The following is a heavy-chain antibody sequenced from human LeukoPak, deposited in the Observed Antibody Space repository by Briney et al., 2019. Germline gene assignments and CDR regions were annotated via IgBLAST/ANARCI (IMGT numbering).Heavy chain of an antibody. J-gene: IGHJ4*02. D-gene: IGHD5-18*01. Sequence: GGSLRLSWAASGFTFSSYAMSWVRQAPGKGLEWVSAISGSGGSTYYADSVKGRFTISRDNSKNTLYLQMNSLRAEDTAVYYCAKDGYSYGSSTLDYWGQGTLVTVSS. CDR2: ISGSGGST. CDR3: AKDGYSYGSSTLDY. V-gene: IGHV3-23*01. CDR1: GFTFSSYA.